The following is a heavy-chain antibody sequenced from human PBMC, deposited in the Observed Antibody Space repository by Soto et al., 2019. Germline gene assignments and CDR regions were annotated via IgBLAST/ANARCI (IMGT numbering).Heavy chain of an antibody. D-gene: IGHD2-2*02. Sequence: QVQLQESGPGLVKPLQTLSLTCTVSGASISSGDYYWSWIRQHPGKGLERIGIIHYSGSTNYNPSLESRVTISVDTSKHQVSLKMSSVTAADTAVYYCARLKSDCGSVMCYKGWVDYWGQGTLVTVSS. V-gene: IGHV4-31*03. CDR3: ARLKSDCGSVMCYKGWVDY. J-gene: IGHJ4*02. CDR1: GASISSGDYY. CDR2: IHYSGST.